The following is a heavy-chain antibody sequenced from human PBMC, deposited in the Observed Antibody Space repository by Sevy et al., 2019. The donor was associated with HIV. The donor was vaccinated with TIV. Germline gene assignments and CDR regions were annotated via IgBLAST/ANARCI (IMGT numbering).Heavy chain of an antibody. CDR3: ATDRDSSSWYGGDYFDC. D-gene: IGHD6-13*01. CDR1: GFIFSNYA. J-gene: IGHJ4*02. CDR2: ISGSGVST. V-gene: IGHV3-23*01. Sequence: GGSLRLSCAASGFIFSNYAMSWVRQAPGKGLEWVSAISGSGVSTYYADSVKGRFTISRDNSKNTLYLQMNSLRAEDTAIYYCATDRDSSSWYGGDYFDCWGQGSLVTVSS.